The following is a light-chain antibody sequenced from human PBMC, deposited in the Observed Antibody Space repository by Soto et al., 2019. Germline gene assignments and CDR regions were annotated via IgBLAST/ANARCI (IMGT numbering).Light chain of an antibody. CDR1: NSDVGSYNL. J-gene: IGLJ3*02. CDR2: EVS. CDR3: SSYAGGNNWV. V-gene: IGLV2-23*02. Sequence: QSALIQPASVSGSPGQLITISCTGTNSDVGSYNLVSWYQRHPSKAPKLMIFEVSDRPSGISNRFSGSKSDNTASLTISGLQAEDEADYFCSSYAGGNNWVFGGGTQLTVL.